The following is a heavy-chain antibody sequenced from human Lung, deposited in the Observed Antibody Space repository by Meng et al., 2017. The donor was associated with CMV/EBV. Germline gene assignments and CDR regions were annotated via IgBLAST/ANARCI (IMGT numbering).Heavy chain of an antibody. D-gene: IGHD3-3*01. CDR1: GGSVISGSYY. J-gene: IGHJ5*02. Sequence: SETLSLXXTVSGGSVISGSYYWSWIRQPPGKGLEWIGYIYYSGSTNYNPSLKSRVTISVDTSKNQFSLKLSSVTAADTAVYYCARVDGTYYDFWSGSVGSWFDPWGQGTXVNGYS. CDR2: IYYSGST. CDR3: ARVDGTYYDFWSGSVGSWFDP. V-gene: IGHV4-61*01.